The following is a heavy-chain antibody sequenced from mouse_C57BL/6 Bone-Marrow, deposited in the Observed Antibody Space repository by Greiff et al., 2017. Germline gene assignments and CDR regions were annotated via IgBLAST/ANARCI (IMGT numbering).Heavy chain of an antibody. J-gene: IGHJ2*01. CDR3: ARSIYYGSSSYYFDY. D-gene: IGHD1-1*01. CDR1: GFTFSDYG. CDR2: ISSGSSTI. V-gene: IGHV5-17*01. Sequence: VQLKESGGGLVKPGGSLKLSCAASGFTFSDYGMHWVRQAPEKGLEWVAYISSGSSTIYYADTVKGRFTISRDNAKNTLFLQMTSLRSEDTAMYYCARSIYYGSSSYYFDYWGQGTTLTVAS.